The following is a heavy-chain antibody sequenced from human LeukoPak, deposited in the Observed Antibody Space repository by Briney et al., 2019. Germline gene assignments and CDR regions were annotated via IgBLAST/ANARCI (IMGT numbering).Heavy chain of an antibody. CDR1: GYTFTGYY. J-gene: IGHJ4*02. Sequence: ASVKVSFKASGYTFTGYYMHWVRQAPGQGLEWMGWINPNSGGTNYAQKFQGRVTMTRDTSVSTAYMELSRLRSDDTAVYYCARGLGYCSGGRCYNRAARAGGYWGQGTLVTVSS. CDR2: INPNSGGT. D-gene: IGHD2-15*01. CDR3: ARGLGYCSGGRCYNRAARAGGY. V-gene: IGHV1-2*02.